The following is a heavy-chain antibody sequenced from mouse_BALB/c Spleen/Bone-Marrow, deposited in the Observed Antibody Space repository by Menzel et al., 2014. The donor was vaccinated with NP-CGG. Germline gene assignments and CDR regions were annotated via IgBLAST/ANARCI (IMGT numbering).Heavy chain of an antibody. CDR1: GFSLTSYG. CDR2: IWSGGST. Sequence: VKLMESGPGLVQPSQSLSITCTVSGFSLTSYGVHWVRPSPGKGLEWLGVIWSGGSTDYNAAFISRLSVSKDNSKSQVFFKMNSLQANDTAIYYCARMRYYGNYYAMDYWGQGTSVTVSS. J-gene: IGHJ4*01. D-gene: IGHD2-1*01. CDR3: ARMRYYGNYYAMDY. V-gene: IGHV2-2*02.